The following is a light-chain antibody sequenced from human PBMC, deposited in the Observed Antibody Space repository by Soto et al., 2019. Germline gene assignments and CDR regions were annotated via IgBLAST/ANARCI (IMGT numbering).Light chain of an antibody. CDR2: KAA. Sequence: DIQMTQSPSTLSASVGDRVTITCRASQSISSWLAWYQQKPGKAPKLLIYKAASLESGVPSRFSGSGSGTEFTLTISSLQPDDFATDYCQQYHSYWTFGQGTKVEIK. V-gene: IGKV1-5*03. CDR1: QSISSW. J-gene: IGKJ1*01. CDR3: QQYHSYWT.